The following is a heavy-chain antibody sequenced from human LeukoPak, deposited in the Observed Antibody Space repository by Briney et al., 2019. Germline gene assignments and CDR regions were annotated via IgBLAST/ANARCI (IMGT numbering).Heavy chain of an antibody. Sequence: GGSLRLSCAASRFTFSNYWMSWVRQAPGEGLELVANIKQDRSEKYYVDSVKGRFTISRDNAKNSLYLQMNSLRAEDTAVYYCARLREIPVFGVVTKSTSYFDYWGQGTLVTVSS. CDR3: ARLREIPVFGVVTKSTSYFDY. D-gene: IGHD3-3*01. J-gene: IGHJ4*01. CDR2: IKQDRSEK. CDR1: RFTFSNYW. V-gene: IGHV3-7*01.